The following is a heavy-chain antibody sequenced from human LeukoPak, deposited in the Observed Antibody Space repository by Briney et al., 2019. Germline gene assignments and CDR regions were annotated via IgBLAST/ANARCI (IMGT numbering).Heavy chain of an antibody. CDR3: ARAYYCGGGSCKLEY. V-gene: IGHV5-51*01. Sequence: GESLKISCQGSGSRFNSYWIAWVRQMPGKGLEWMGIIYPGDSDTRYSPSFRGQITISADKSINTAYLRWSSLKASDTAMYYCARAYYCGGGSCKLEYWGQGTLVTVSS. J-gene: IGHJ4*02. CDR1: GSRFNSYW. CDR2: IYPGDSDT. D-gene: IGHD2-15*01.